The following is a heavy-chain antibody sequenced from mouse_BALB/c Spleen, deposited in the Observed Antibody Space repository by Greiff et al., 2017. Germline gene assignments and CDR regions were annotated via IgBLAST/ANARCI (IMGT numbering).Heavy chain of an antibody. CDR3: ARHYYDYDWYFDV. V-gene: IGHV5-17*02. D-gene: IGHD2-4*01. Sequence: EVQVVESGGGLVQPGGSRKLSCAASGFTFSSFGMHWVRQAPEKGLEWVAYISSGSSTIYYADTVKGRFTISRDNPKNTLFLQMTSLRSEDTAMYYCARHYYDYDWYFDVWGAGTTVTVSS. CDR2: ISSGSSTI. CDR1: GFTFSSFG. J-gene: IGHJ1*01.